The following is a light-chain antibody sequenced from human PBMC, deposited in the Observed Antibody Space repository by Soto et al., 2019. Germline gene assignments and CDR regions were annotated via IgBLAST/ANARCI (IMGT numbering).Light chain of an antibody. Sequence: EIVLTQSPGTLSLSPGERATLSCRASQSVSSSYLAWYQQKPGQAPRLLIYGASRRATRIPDRFSGSGSGTDFTLTISRLEPEDLAVYYCQQYGSPSFTFGPGTKVDIK. CDR1: QSVSSSY. CDR3: QQYGSPSFT. CDR2: GAS. V-gene: IGKV3-20*01. J-gene: IGKJ3*01.